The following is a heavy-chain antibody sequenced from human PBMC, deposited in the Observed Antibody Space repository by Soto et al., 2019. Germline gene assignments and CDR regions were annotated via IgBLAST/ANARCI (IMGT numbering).Heavy chain of an antibody. V-gene: IGHV3-73*02. D-gene: IGHD6-13*01. CDR2: IRSKAKSYAT. J-gene: IGHJ4*02. Sequence: EVQLVESGGGLVQPGGSLKLSCAASGFTFSGSAMHWVRQASWKGLEWVGRIRSKAKSYATVYAASVKGGFTISRDDSKYTAYLQLNSLKTEDTAVYYCTSLGIAAAGTDYWGQGTMVTVSS. CDR1: GFTFSGSA. CDR3: TSLGIAAAGTDY.